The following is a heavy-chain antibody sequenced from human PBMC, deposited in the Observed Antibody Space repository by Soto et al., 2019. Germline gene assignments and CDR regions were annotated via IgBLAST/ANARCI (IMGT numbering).Heavy chain of an antibody. Sequence: GGSLRLSCAASGFTFSSYAMHWVRQAPGKGLEWVAVISYDGSNKYYADSVKGRFTISRVNSKNTLYLQMNSLRAEDTAVYYCARSTIPAAIRFDYWGQGTLVTVSS. CDR3: ARSTIPAAIRFDY. D-gene: IGHD2-2*01. CDR1: GFTFSSYA. CDR2: ISYDGSNK. V-gene: IGHV3-30-3*01. J-gene: IGHJ4*02.